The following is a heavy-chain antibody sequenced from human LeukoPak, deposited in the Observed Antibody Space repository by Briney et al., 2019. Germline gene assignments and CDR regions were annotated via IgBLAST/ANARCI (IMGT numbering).Heavy chain of an antibody. D-gene: IGHD5-12*01. CDR3: TSKIPIVATIIWHDAFDI. CDR1: GFTFSGSA. J-gene: IGHJ3*02. Sequence: PGGSLRLSCAASGFTFSGSAMHWVRQASGKGLEWVGRIRSKANGYATAYAASVKGRFTISRDDSKNTAYLQMNSLKTEDTAVYYCTSKIPIVATIIWHDAFDIWGQGTMVTVSS. V-gene: IGHV3-73*01. CDR2: IRSKANGYAT.